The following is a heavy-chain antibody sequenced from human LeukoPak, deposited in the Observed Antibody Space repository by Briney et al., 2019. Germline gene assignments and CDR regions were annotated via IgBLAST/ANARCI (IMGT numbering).Heavy chain of an antibody. CDR2: IYHSGDT. CDR1: GGSISTFY. D-gene: IGHD5-12*01. Sequence: SETLSLTCTVSGGSISTFYWNWIRQPPGKGLEWIGYIYHSGDTRYNPSPKSRVTISVDTSKSQFSLKVSSVTAADTAVYYCARGGYSGSDWTTWGQGTLVTVSS. V-gene: IGHV4-59*01. J-gene: IGHJ5*02. CDR3: ARGGYSGSDWTT.